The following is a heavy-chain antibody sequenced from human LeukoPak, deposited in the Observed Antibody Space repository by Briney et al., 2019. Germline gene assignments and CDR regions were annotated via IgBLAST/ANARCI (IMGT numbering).Heavy chain of an antibody. J-gene: IGHJ4*02. CDR1: GASVTSYY. Sequence: PSETLSLTCNVSGASVTSYYWSWIRQPAGKRLEWLGRVDIRGRTNYNPSLKSRVSLSLDTSQNHFSLKLTSVTAADTAVYFCAGASGLTETTFDFGVWGQGALVTVSS. V-gene: IGHV4-4*07. D-gene: IGHD4-17*01. CDR2: VDIRGRT. CDR3: AGASGLTETTFDFGV.